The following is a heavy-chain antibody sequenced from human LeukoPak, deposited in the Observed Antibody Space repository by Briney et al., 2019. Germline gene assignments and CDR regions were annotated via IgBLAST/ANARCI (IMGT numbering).Heavy chain of an antibody. CDR3: ARDPHPPLRRYYYYGMDV. Sequence: GGSLRLSCAASGFTFSSYSMNWVRQAPGRGLEWVSYISSSSSTIYYADSVKGRFTISRDNAKNSLYLQMNSLRAEDTAVYYCARDPHPPLRRYYYYGMDVWGQGTTVTVSS. J-gene: IGHJ6*02. CDR2: ISSSSSTI. D-gene: IGHD3-16*01. V-gene: IGHV3-48*04. CDR1: GFTFSSYS.